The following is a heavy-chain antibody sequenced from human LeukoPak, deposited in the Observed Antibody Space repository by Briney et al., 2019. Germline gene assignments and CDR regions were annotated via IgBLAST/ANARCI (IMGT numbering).Heavy chain of an antibody. V-gene: IGHV4-61*09. CDR1: DGSISSGSYY. Sequence: PSQTLSLTCTVSDGSISSGSYYWSWIRQPAGKGLEWIGEINHSGSTNYNPSLKSRVTISVDTSKNQFSLKLSSVTAADTAMYYCARRVGVALDYWGQGTLVTVSS. CDR2: INHSGST. CDR3: ARRVGVALDY. D-gene: IGHD2-21*01. J-gene: IGHJ4*02.